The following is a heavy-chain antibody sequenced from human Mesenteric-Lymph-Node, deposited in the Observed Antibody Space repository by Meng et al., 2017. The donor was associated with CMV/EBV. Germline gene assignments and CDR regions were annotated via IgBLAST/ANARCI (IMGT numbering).Heavy chain of an antibody. CDR1: GGSVSSGSYY. D-gene: IGHD5-12*01. CDR2: IYYTGST. Sequence: SETLSLTCNVSGGSVSSGSYYWSWIRQPPGKGLEWIGYIYYTGSTNYNPSLKSRVTISADTSKNQFSLNLRSVTAADTAMYYCARLDVALDYWGQGTQVTVSS. V-gene: IGHV4-61*01. CDR3: ARLDVALDY. J-gene: IGHJ4*01.